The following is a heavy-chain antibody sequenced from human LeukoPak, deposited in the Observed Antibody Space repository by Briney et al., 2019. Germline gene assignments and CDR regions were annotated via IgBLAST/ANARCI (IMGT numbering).Heavy chain of an antibody. V-gene: IGHV3-30*01. CDR2: ISYDGSNK. J-gene: IGHJ4*02. CDR1: GFTFSSYA. Sequence: GRSLRLSCAASGFTFSSYAMHWVRQAPGKGLEWVAVISYDGSNKYYADSVKGRFTISRDNSKNTLYLQMNSLRAEDTAVYYCARDLPDWGQGTLVTVSS. CDR3: ARDLPD.